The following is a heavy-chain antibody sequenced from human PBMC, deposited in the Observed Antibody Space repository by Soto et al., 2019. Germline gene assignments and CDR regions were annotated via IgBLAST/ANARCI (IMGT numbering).Heavy chain of an antibody. J-gene: IGHJ6*02. D-gene: IGHD2-8*01. CDR1: GFTFSSYS. CDR3: ARDQMVYAAYYYYGMDV. Sequence: EVQLVESGGGLVQPGGSLRLSCAASGFTFSSYSMNWVRQAPGKGLEWVSYISSSSSTIYYADSVKGRFTISRDNAKNSLYLQMNSLRDEDTAVYYCARDQMVYAAYYYYGMDVWGQGTTVTVSS. V-gene: IGHV3-48*02. CDR2: ISSSSSTI.